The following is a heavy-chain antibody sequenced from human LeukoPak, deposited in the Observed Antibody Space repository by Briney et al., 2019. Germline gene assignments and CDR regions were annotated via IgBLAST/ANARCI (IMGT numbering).Heavy chain of an antibody. J-gene: IGHJ6*03. CDR3: ASGAAQNYMDV. Sequence: ASVKVSCKASGYTFTSYYMHWVRQAPGQGLEWMGIINPSGGSTSYAQKFQGRVTMTRDMSTSTVYMELSSLRSEDTAVYYRASGAAQNYMDVWGKGTTVTVSS. V-gene: IGHV1-46*01. D-gene: IGHD6-6*01. CDR1: GYTFTSYY. CDR2: INPSGGST.